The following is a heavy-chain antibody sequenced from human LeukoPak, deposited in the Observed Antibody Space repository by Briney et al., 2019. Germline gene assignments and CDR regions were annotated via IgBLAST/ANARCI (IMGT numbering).Heavy chain of an antibody. CDR1: GGTFSSYA. CDR2: IIPIFNTP. D-gene: IGHD6-19*01. J-gene: IGHJ4*02. Sequence: ASVKVSCKASGGTFSSYAFNWVRQAPGQGLEWMGGIIPIFNTPNYAQKFQGRVTITADESTSTAYKELSSLRSEDTAIYYCATRHTSGWALGYWGQGTLVTVSS. V-gene: IGHV1-69*13. CDR3: ATRHTSGWALGY.